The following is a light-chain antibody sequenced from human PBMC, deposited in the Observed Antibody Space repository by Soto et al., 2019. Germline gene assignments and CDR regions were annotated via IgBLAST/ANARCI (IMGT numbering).Light chain of an antibody. CDR3: CSYAGSRTLV. CDR2: EDI. Sequence: QRVLTNPASGSGVARQWSTIFCTGTSTDVGAYNLVSWYQQHPGRVPKLIIYEDIKRPSGVSSRFSGSKSGNTASLTISGLQAEDEADYYCCSYAGSRTLVFGGGTKVTVL. J-gene: IGLJ2*01. CDR1: STDVGAYNL. V-gene: IGLV2-23*01.